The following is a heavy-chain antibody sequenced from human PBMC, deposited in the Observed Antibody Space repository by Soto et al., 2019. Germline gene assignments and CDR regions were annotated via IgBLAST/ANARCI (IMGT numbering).Heavy chain of an antibody. CDR1: SYG. CDR3: ARDVRAGSDY. V-gene: IGHV3-48*01. J-gene: IGHJ4*02. Sequence: SYGVHRFSQTPGKGLEWLSYISGGSNTIYYAESVKGRFTISRDNAKNSLYLQMSSLRAEDTAMYYCARDVRAGSDYSGQGTLVTVSS. D-gene: IGHD3-10*01. CDR2: ISGGSNTI.